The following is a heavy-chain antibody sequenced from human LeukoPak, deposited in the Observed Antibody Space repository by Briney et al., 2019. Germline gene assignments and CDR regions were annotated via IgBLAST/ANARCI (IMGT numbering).Heavy chain of an antibody. J-gene: IGHJ6*03. Sequence: ASVKVSCKASGYTFTGYYMHWVRQAPGQGLEWMGWINPKSGDTNYAQKFQGRVTMTRDTSITTAYMELSSLRSEDTAVYYCARERVVEMATIGRDYYYYYMDVWGKGTTVTVSS. V-gene: IGHV1-2*02. CDR3: ARERVVEMATIGRDYYYYYMDV. D-gene: IGHD5-24*01. CDR2: INPKSGDT. CDR1: GYTFTGYY.